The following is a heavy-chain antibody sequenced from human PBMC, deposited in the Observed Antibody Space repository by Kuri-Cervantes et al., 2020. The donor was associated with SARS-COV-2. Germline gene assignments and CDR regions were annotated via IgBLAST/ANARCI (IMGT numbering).Heavy chain of an antibody. Sequence: SETLSLTCSVSGDSISSSAYYWGWIRQPPGKGLEWIGNIYYSGSTHYNPSLKSRVTLSVDTSKNQFSLKLISVTAADTAVYYCARPGGFLDVWGKGTTVTVSS. D-gene: IGHD4-23*01. CDR1: GDSISSSAYY. V-gene: IGHV4-39*01. J-gene: IGHJ6*04. CDR2: IYYSGST. CDR3: ARPGGFLDV.